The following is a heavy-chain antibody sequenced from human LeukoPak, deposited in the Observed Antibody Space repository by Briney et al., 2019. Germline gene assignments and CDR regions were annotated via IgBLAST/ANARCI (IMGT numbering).Heavy chain of an antibody. D-gene: IGHD3-10*01. V-gene: IGHV4-39*01. CDR3: ARYLYGSGSYYRFFDY. J-gene: IGHJ4*02. CDR1: GGSISSSSYY. Sequence: SETLSLTCTASGGSISSSSYYWGWIRQPPGKGLEWIGSIYYSGSTYYNPSLKSRVTISVDTSKNQFSLKLSSVTAADTAVYYCARYLYGSGSYYRFFDYWGQGTLVTVSS. CDR2: IYYSGST.